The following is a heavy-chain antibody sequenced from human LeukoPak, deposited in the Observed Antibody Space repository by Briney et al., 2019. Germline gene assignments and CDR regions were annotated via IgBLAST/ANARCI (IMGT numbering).Heavy chain of an antibody. V-gene: IGHV4-59*01. Sequence: PSETLSLTCTVSGGSISSYYWSWIRQPPGKGLEWIGYIYYSGSTNYNPSLKSRVTISVDTSKNQFSLKVSSVTAADTAVYYCARVFWSGYYPHFDYWGQGILVTVSS. CDR1: GGSISSYY. CDR3: ARVFWSGYYPHFDY. J-gene: IGHJ4*02. D-gene: IGHD3-3*01. CDR2: IYYSGST.